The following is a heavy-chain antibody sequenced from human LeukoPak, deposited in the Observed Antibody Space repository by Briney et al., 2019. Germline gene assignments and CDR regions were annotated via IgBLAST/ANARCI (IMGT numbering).Heavy chain of an antibody. CDR2: ISYDGSNK. D-gene: IGHD6-19*01. CDR3: AKDITGYSSGWYDY. CDR1: GFTFNTYG. J-gene: IGHJ4*02. V-gene: IGHV3-30*18. Sequence: PGGSLRLSCAASGFTFNTYGMHWVRQAPGKGREWVAVISYDGSNKYYADSVKGRFTISRDNSKNTLYVQMNSLRAEDTAVYYCAKDITGYSSGWYDYWGQGTLVTVSS.